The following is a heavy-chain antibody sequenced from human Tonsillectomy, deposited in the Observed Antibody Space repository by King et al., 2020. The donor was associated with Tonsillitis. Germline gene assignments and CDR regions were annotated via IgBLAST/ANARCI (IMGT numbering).Heavy chain of an antibody. V-gene: IGHV4-34*01. CDR1: GGSFSGYY. CDR3: ARGVIGWYRRYFDY. CDR2: INHSGST. D-gene: IGHD6-19*01. Sequence: VQLQQCGAGLLKPSETLSLACAVSGGSFSGYYWTWIRQPPGQGLEWIGEINHSGSTNYNPSLKRRVTISVDTSKNQFSLKLSSVTAADTAVYYCARGVIGWYRRYFDYWGQGTLVTVSS. J-gene: IGHJ4*02.